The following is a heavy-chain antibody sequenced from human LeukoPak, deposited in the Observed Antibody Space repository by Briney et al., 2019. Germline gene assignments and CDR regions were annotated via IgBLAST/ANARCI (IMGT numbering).Heavy chain of an antibody. CDR1: GFTFSSYS. CDR2: ISSSSSTI. V-gene: IGHV3-48*01. Sequence: GSLRLSCAASGFTFSSYSMNWVRQAPGKGLEWVSYISSSSSTIYYADSVKGRFTISRDNAKNSLYLQMNSLRAEDTAVYYCARDFGATVTTLNDPYYFDYWGQGTLVTVSS. D-gene: IGHD4-17*01. CDR3: ARDFGATVTTLNDPYYFDY. J-gene: IGHJ4*02.